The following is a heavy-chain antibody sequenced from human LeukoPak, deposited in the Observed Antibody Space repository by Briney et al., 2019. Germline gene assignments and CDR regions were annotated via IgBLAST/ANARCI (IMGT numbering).Heavy chain of an antibody. CDR2: INTDGSST. Sequence: GGSLRLSCAASGFTFSSYWMHWVRQAPGKGLVWVSRINTDGSSTTYADSVKGRFTISRDNSKNTLYLQMNSLRAEDTAVYYCATPRQGSVRWPLDYWGQGTLVTVSS. CDR3: ATPRQGSVRWPLDY. V-gene: IGHV3-74*01. D-gene: IGHD4-23*01. CDR1: GFTFSSYW. J-gene: IGHJ4*02.